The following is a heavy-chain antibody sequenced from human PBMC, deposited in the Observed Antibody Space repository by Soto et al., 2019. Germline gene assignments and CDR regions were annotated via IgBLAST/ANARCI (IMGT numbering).Heavy chain of an antibody. CDR3: ASRIKGSKLVPAAMSL. V-gene: IGHV3-23*01. Sequence: PGGSLRLSCAASGFTFSSYAMSWVRQAPGKGLEWISAVSGSGGSTYYADSVKGRFTISRDNSKNTLYLQMNSLRAEDTAVYYCASRIKGSKLVPAAMSLWGQGTLVTAPQ. CDR2: VSGSGGST. J-gene: IGHJ4*02. D-gene: IGHD2-2*01. CDR1: GFTFSSYA.